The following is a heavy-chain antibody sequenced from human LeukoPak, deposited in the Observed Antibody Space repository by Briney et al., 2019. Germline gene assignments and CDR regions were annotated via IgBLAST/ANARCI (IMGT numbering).Heavy chain of an antibody. V-gene: IGHV1-69*13. D-gene: IGHD1-1*01. CDR3: ARVLERRLDYYYGMDV. J-gene: IGHJ6*02. CDR1: GGTFSSYA. CDR2: IIPIFGTA. Sequence: ASVKVSCKASGGTFSSYAISWVRQAPGQGLEWMGGIIPIFGTANYAQKFQGRVTITADVSTSTAYMELSSLRSEDTAVYYCARVLERRLDYYYGMDVWGQGTTVTVSS.